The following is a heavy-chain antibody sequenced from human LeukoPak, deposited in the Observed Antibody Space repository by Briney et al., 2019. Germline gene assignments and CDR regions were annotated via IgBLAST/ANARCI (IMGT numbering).Heavy chain of an antibody. J-gene: IGHJ5*02. Sequence: PSETLSLTCAVSGGSISSSKWWSWVRQSPGKGLEWIGEIYHSGSTNYYPSLKSRVTLSVDKSKNQFSLNLSSVTAADTAVYYCARTHPLWFGEGWFDPWGQGTLVTVSS. V-gene: IGHV4-4*02. CDR1: GGSISSSKW. CDR2: IYHSGST. D-gene: IGHD3-10*01. CDR3: ARTHPLWFGEGWFDP.